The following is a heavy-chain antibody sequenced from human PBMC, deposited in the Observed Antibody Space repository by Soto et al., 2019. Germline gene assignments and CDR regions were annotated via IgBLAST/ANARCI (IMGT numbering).Heavy chain of an antibody. J-gene: IGHJ5*02. CDR3: ARDGGVVVASDYNWFDP. D-gene: IGHD2-21*01. CDR2: ISAYNGNT. V-gene: IGHV1-18*04. CDR1: GYTFTSYG. Sequence: QVQLVQSGAEVKKPGASVTVSCKASGYTFTSYGISWVRQAPGQGLEWMGWISAYNGNTNYAQKLQGRVTMTTDTSTSTADMELRSLRSDDTAVYYCARDGGVVVASDYNWFDPWGQGTLVTVSS.